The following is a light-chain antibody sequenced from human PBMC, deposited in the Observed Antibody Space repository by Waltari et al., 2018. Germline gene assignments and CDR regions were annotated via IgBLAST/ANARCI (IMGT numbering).Light chain of an antibody. V-gene: IGLV2-14*03. CDR3: SSYTSVNTR. CDR1: SSDVDGFNF. CDR2: DVA. J-gene: IGLJ2*01. Sequence: QSALTQPASMSRSPGQSITISCTGTSSDVDGFNFVSWYQQYPGKAPKLIIYDVANRPSGVSHRFSGSRSGNTASLTISGLQAEDEADYYCSSYTSVNTRFGGGTKLTVL.